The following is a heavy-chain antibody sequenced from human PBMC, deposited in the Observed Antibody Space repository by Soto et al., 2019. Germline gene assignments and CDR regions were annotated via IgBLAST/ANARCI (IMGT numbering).Heavy chain of an antibody. CDR3: AGHDQRRTLVIEY. CDR1: GGSLSGDY. CDR2: INHSGST. J-gene: IGHJ4*02. Sequence: PSETLSLTCGVFGGSLSGDYWSWIRQPPGKGLEWIGEINHSGSTNCNPSLNSRVTISEDTSKNQLSLKLSSVTAADTAVYYCAGHDQRRTLVIEYWGQGTLVTVSS. V-gene: IGHV4-34*01. D-gene: IGHD3-9*01.